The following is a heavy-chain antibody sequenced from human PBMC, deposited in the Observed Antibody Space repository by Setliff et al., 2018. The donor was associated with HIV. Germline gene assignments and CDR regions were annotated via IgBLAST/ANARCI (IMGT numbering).Heavy chain of an antibody. CDR1: GFTFSSYW. Sequence: GGSLRLSCAASGFTFSSYWMHWVRQAPGKGLVWVSRINSDGSSTSYADSVKGRFTISRDNAKNTLYLQMNSLRAEDTAVYYCARDDDTTSHYGLFEFWGQGTLVTVSS. CDR2: INSDGSST. CDR3: ARDDDTTSHYGLFEF. J-gene: IGHJ4*02. V-gene: IGHV3-74*01. D-gene: IGHD3-22*01.